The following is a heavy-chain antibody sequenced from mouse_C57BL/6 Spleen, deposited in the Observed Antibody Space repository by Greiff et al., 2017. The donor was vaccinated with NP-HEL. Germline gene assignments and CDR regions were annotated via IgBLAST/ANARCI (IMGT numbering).Heavy chain of an antibody. J-gene: IGHJ2*01. CDR2: IYPRSGNT. D-gene: IGHD1-1*01. Sequence: QVQLKESGAELARPGASVKLSCKASGYTFTSYGISWVKQRTGQGLEWIGEIYPRSGNTYYNEKFKGKATLTADKSSSTAYMELRSLTSEDSAVYFCARGGYGSSSPYYFDYWGQGTTLTVSS. CDR1: GYTFTSYG. V-gene: IGHV1-81*01. CDR3: ARGGYGSSSPYYFDY.